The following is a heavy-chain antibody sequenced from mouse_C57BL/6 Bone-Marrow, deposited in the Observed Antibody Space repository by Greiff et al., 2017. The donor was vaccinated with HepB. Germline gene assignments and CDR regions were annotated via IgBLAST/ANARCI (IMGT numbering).Heavy chain of an antibody. CDR1: GFTFTDYY. Sequence: EVQVVESGGGLVQPGGSLSLSCAASGFTFTDYYMSWVRQPPGKALEWLGFIRNKANGYTTEHSASVKGRFTISRDNSQSLLYPQMNALRAEDSATYYCARSLYDNYYFDDWGQGTTLTVSS. CDR2: IRNKANGYTT. V-gene: IGHV7-3*01. D-gene: IGHD2-1*01. J-gene: IGHJ2*01. CDR3: ARSLYDNYYFDD.